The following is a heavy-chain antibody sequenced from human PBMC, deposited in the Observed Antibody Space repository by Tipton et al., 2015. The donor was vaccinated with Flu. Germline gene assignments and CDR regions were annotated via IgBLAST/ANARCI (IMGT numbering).Heavy chain of an antibody. Sequence: TCTISGGSISSGDYYWSWIRQSPGKGLEWLGYIYHSGNTYYNPSLNSRITISVDASKNQFSLKLSSVTAADTAVYYCARDTNYYDNGIDNWGQGTLVTVSS. V-gene: IGHV4-30-4*01. D-gene: IGHD3-22*01. CDR1: GGSISSGDYY. CDR2: IYHSGNT. CDR3: ARDTNYYDNGIDN. J-gene: IGHJ4*02.